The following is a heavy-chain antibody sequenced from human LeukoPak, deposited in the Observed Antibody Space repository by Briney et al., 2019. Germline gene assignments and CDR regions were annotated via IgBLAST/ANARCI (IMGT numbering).Heavy chain of an antibody. J-gene: IGHJ4*02. CDR3: ARSSPRFYYGSGIVDH. D-gene: IGHD3-10*01. V-gene: IGHV4-39*01. CDR1: GGSISSSSYY. CDR2: IYYSGST. Sequence: SETLSLTCTVSGGSISSSSYYWGWIRQPPGKGLEWIGSIYYSGSTYYNPSLKSRVTISVDTSKNQFSLKLNSVTAADTAVYYCARSSPRFYYGSGIVDHWGQGTLVTVSS.